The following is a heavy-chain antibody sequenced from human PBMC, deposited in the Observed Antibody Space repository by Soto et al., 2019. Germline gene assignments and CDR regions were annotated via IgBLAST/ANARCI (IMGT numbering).Heavy chain of an antibody. CDR1: GFTFSNAW. Sequence: GGSLRLSCAASGFTFSNAWMNWVRQAPGKGLEWVGRIKSKTDGGTTDYAAPVKGRFTISRDDSKNTLYLQMNSLKTEDTAVYYCTTGEFLEIRGWFDPWGQGTLVTVSS. V-gene: IGHV3-15*07. D-gene: IGHD3-3*01. J-gene: IGHJ5*02. CDR3: TTGEFLEIRGWFDP. CDR2: IKSKTDGGTT.